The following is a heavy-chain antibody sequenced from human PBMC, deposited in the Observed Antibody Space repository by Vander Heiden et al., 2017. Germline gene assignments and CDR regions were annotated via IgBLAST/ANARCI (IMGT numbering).Heavy chain of an antibody. Sequence: EVQLLESGGGLVQPGGSLRISCAASGFTFSNSAMNWVRRAPGKGLEWVSTIGGGGASTYYADSVKGRFTISRDNSKNTLSLQMNSLRAEDTAVYYCAKGECGGAASGMDVWGQGTTVTVSS. J-gene: IGHJ6*02. CDR1: GFTFSNSA. D-gene: IGHD1-26*01. V-gene: IGHV3-23*01. CDR3: AKGECGGAASGMDV. CDR2: IGGGGAST.